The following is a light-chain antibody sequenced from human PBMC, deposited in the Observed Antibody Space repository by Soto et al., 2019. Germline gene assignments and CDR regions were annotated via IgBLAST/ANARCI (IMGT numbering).Light chain of an antibody. CDR3: QQYGNLPRT. CDR1: QDISNY. V-gene: IGKV1-33*01. J-gene: IGKJ1*01. Sequence: DIQMAQSPSSLSASVGDRVTITCQASQDISNYLNWYQQKPGKVPKLLIYDASNLETGVPSRFTGSGSGTDFTFTISSLQPEDIATYYCQQYGNLPRTFGQGTKVEIK. CDR2: DAS.